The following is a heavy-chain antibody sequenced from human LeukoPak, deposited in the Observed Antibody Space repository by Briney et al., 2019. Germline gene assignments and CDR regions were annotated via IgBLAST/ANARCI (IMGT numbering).Heavy chain of an antibody. Sequence: SETLSLTCTVSGVSITSYYWSWIRQPAGKGLEWIGRIHTSGSTTYNPSLKSRVTMSVDTSKNQFSLKLSSVTAADAAVYYCARDKYYYDSGIGWRYFDYWGQGTLVTVSS. D-gene: IGHD3-10*01. CDR3: ARDKYYYDSGIGWRYFDY. CDR1: GVSITSYY. J-gene: IGHJ4*02. V-gene: IGHV4-4*07. CDR2: IHTSGST.